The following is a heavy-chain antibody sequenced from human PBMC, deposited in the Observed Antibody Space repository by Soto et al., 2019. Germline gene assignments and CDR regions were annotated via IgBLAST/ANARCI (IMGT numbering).Heavy chain of an antibody. CDR1: GFTFSSDS. Sequence: QVQLVESGGGVVQPGRSLRLSCAASGFTFSSDSMHWVRQAPGKGLEWVAGTGYDGRKKYYGDSVKGRFTISRDNSKHSGVIHTDSLRTGDPDVYWCGRGEGYCSVGTCYRYFDYWGQGALVTVSS. J-gene: IGHJ4*02. CDR2: TGYDGRKK. V-gene: IGHV3-30*14. CDR3: GRGEGYCSVGTCYRYFDY. D-gene: IGHD2-15*01.